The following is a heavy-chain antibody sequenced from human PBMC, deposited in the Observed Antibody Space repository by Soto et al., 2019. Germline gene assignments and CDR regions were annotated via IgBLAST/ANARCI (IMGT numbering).Heavy chain of an antibody. D-gene: IGHD3-10*01. J-gene: IGHJ6*02. Sequence: PSETLSLTCTVSGGSIISNSYYWGWIRQPPGKGLEWIGSIYYSGNTYYNPSLKSRVTISVDTSKNQFSLKLSSVTAADTAVYYCARDHGSGSYSYYYYGMDVWGQGTTVTVSS. CDR1: GGSIISNSYY. CDR3: ARDHGSGSYSYYYYGMDV. V-gene: IGHV4-39*07. CDR2: IYYSGNT.